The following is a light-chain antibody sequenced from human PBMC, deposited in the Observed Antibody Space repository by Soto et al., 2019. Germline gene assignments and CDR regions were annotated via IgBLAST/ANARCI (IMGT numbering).Light chain of an antibody. CDR2: EAS. Sequence: EIVLTQSPGTLSLSPGERATLSCRASQSVSSNHLAWYQQIPGRTPRLLIYEASSRAPGIPDRFSGSGSGTDFTLTITRLEPEDFAVYYCQQYGSSRGPFTFGPGTTVDIK. V-gene: IGKV3-20*01. J-gene: IGKJ3*01. CDR1: QSVSSNH. CDR3: QQYGSSRGPFT.